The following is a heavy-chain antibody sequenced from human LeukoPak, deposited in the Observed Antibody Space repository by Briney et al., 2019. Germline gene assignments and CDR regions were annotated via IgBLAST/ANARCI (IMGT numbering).Heavy chain of an antibody. V-gene: IGHV1-69*13. CDR1: GGTFSSYA. Sequence: SVKVSFKASGGTFSSYAISWVRQAPGQGLEWMGGIIPIFGTANYAQKFQGRVTITADESTSTAYMELSSLRSDDTAVYYCAADQPRYPDAFDIWGQGTMVTVSS. CDR3: AADQPRYPDAFDI. CDR2: IIPIFGTA. D-gene: IGHD1-1*01. J-gene: IGHJ3*02.